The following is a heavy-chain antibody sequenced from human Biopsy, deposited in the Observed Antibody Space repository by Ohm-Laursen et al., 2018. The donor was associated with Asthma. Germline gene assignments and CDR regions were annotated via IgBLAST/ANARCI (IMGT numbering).Heavy chain of an antibody. J-gene: IGHJ4*02. V-gene: IGHV4-31*02. CDR1: GDSITSGGCC. Sequence: TLSLTWSVSGDSITSGGCCWNWIRQHPGKGLGWIGYIHHSGTSYFNPSLKSRVSFSRDTSKNQFSLRLSSVTAADTAMYYCARIPRRSGSYFVDYWGQGTLVTVSS. D-gene: IGHD3-22*01. CDR2: IHHSGTS. CDR3: ARIPRRSGSYFVDY.